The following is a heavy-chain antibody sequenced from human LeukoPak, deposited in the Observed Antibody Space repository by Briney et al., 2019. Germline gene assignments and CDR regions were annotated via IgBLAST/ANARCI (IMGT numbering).Heavy chain of an antibody. J-gene: IGHJ3*02. CDR1: GGSISSYY. D-gene: IGHD3-10*01. CDR2: IYSSAST. Sequence: SETLSLTCTVSGGSISSYYWNWVRQPPGKGLEWIGYIYSSASTNYNPSLESRVTISADTSKNQFSLKLNSVTAADTAVYYCARATYYYDSGTYQAFDIWGQGTMVTVSS. CDR3: ARATYYYDSGTYQAFDI. V-gene: IGHV4-59*01.